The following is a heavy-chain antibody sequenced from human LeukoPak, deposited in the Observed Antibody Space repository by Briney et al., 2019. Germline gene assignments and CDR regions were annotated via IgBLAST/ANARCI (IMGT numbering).Heavy chain of an antibody. CDR1: GFTSNTYS. V-gene: IGHV3-21*01. D-gene: IGHD6-13*01. CDR3: APYSSTWYAFQY. Sequence: PGGSLRLSCVASGFTSNTYSMNWVRQAPGKGLEWVSSISSSSSYIYYADSVKGRFTISRDNAKNSLYLQMNSLRVEDTAVYYCAPYSSTWYAFQYWGQGTLVTVSS. J-gene: IGHJ1*01. CDR2: ISSSSSYI.